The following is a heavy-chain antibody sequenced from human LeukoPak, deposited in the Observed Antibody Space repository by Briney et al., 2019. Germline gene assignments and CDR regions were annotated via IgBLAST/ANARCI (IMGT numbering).Heavy chain of an antibody. J-gene: IGHJ5*02. Sequence: GGSLRLSCAASGFTFSSYAMNWARQAPGKGLEWVSTITGSGGDTYYADSVKGRFTISRDNSKNTLYLQMNSLRAEDTAIYYCASSIAAALVDPWGQGTLVTVSS. V-gene: IGHV3-23*01. CDR3: ASSIAAALVDP. CDR1: GFTFSSYA. D-gene: IGHD6-13*01. CDR2: ITGSGGDT.